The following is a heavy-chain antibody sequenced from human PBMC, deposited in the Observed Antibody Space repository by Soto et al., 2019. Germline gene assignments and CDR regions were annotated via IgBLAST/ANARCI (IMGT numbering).Heavy chain of an antibody. D-gene: IGHD5-12*01. J-gene: IGHJ4*02. CDR2: FDPEDGEI. Sequence: QVQLVQSGAEVKKPGASVKVSCRISGHTLTELSVHWVRQAPGKGLEWMGGFDPEDGEIIHAQKFQGRVTMTEDTSADSAYTEVSSLTSEDSAVYYRVAGGPRWLPSPFDYWGQGTLVTVSS. CDR3: VAGGPRWLPSPFDY. CDR1: GHTLTELS. V-gene: IGHV1-24*01.